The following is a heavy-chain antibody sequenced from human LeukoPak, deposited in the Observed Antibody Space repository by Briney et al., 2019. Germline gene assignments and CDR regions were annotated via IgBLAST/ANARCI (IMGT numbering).Heavy chain of an antibody. J-gene: IGHJ6*03. Sequence: ASVKVSCTASGYTFTSYGISWVRQAPGQGLEWMGWISAYNGNTNYAQKLQGRVTMTTDTSTSTAYMELRSLRSDDTAVYYCARVVSCSGGSCILYYYYYMDVWGKGTTVTVSS. CDR2: ISAYNGNT. D-gene: IGHD2-15*01. V-gene: IGHV1-18*01. CDR3: ARVVSCSGGSCILYYYYYMDV. CDR1: GYTFTSYG.